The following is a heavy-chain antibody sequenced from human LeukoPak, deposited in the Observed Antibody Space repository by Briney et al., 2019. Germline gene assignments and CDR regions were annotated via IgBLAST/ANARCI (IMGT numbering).Heavy chain of an antibody. J-gene: IGHJ3*02. D-gene: IGHD4-17*01. CDR3: ARKNYGDYGVGAFDI. Sequence: SGPTLVKPTQTLRLTCTFSGFSLSTSGVGVGWIRQPPGKALEWLALIYWDDDKRYSPSLKSRLTITKDTSKNQVVLTMTNMDPVDTATYYCARKNYGDYGVGAFDIWGQGTMVTVSS. CDR2: IYWDDDK. V-gene: IGHV2-5*02. CDR1: GFSLSTSGVG.